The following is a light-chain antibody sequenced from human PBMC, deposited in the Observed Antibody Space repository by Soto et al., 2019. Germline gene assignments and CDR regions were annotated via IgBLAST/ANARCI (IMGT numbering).Light chain of an antibody. CDR2: DVS. CDR3: CSYAGTFYV. CDR1: SSDFGGYNY. V-gene: IGLV2-11*01. J-gene: IGLJ1*01. Sequence: SALTQPASVSGSPGQSVTISCTGTSSDFGGYNYVSWYQHHPGKAPKLMIYDVSERPSGVPDRFSGSKSGNTASLTISGLQAEDEADYYCCSYAGTFYVFGTGTKVTV.